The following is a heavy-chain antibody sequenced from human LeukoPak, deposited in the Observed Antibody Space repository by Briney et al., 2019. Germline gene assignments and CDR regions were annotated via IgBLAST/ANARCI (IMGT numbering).Heavy chain of an antibody. Sequence: ASVKVSCRASGYTFTGYYMHGVRQAPGQGLEWMGWINPNSGGTNYAQKFQGRVTMTRDTSISAAYMELSRLRSDDTAVYYCATGPPRLRWPGAAFDIWGQGTMVTVSS. CDR3: ATGPPRLRWPGAAFDI. CDR2: INPNSGGT. J-gene: IGHJ3*02. CDR1: GYTFTGYY. V-gene: IGHV1-2*02. D-gene: IGHD4-23*01.